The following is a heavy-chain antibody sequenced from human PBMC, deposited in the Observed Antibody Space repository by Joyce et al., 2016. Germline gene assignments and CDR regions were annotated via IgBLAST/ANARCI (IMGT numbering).Heavy chain of an antibody. V-gene: IGHV3-30*18. Sequence: QVQLVESGGRVVQPGTSLRLSCATSGFDFSPFTMHWVRQAPGKGRDWVAVISYDRNNKKYADSVKGRFTISRDNSKNTLYLEMNSLRVEDTAVYYCAKGALENQLLPPADHWGQGTLVTVSS. D-gene: IGHD1-1*01. CDR2: ISYDRNNK. J-gene: IGHJ4*02. CDR1: GFDFSPFT. CDR3: AKGALENQLLPPADH.